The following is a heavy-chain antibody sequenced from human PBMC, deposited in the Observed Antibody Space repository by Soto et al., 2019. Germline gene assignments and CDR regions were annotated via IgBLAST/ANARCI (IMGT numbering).Heavy chain of an antibody. V-gene: IGHV4-31*02. Sequence: WTWIRQHPGQGLEWIGYINYSGRTYYNPSLKSRVTISMDTSKNQFSLRLSSVSAADTAVYYCASSVGGGYFDNWGQGTLVTVSS. D-gene: IGHD6-19*01. J-gene: IGHJ4*02. CDR2: INYSGRT. CDR3: ASSVGGGYFDN.